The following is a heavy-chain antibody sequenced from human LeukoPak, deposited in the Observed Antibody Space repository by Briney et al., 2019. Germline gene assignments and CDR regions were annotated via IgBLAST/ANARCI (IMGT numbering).Heavy chain of an antibody. J-gene: IGHJ4*02. CDR1: GGTFNNYA. CDR3: ARDGSWGLDY. V-gene: IGHV1-69*04. CDR2: INPIVGIV. Sequence: SVKVSCKAPGGTFNNYAISWVRQAAGQWLEWMGRINPIVGIVNYAQKFQGRVTITADMSTSTAYMELSSLASEDTAVYYCARDGSWGLDYWGQGPLVTVSS. D-gene: IGHD3-10*01.